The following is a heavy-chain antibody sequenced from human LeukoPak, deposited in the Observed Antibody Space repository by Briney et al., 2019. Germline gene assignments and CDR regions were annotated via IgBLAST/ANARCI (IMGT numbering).Heavy chain of an antibody. Sequence: GGSLRLSCAASGFTFSSYGMHWVRQAPDKGLERVAFIRYDGSNKYYADSVKGRFTISRDNSKNTLYLQMNSLRAEDTAVYYCAKDGSSGYSYGSYWGQGTLVTASS. V-gene: IGHV3-30*02. CDR2: IRYDGSNK. J-gene: IGHJ4*02. D-gene: IGHD5-18*01. CDR3: AKDGSSGYSYGSY. CDR1: GFTFSSYG.